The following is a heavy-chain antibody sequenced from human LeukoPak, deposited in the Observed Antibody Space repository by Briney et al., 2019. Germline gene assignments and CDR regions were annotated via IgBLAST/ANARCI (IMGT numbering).Heavy chain of an antibody. CDR2: FSNSGANT. D-gene: IGHD4/OR15-4a*01. CDR3: AKDFANYPYYYGMDV. CDR1: GFTFSSYA. Sequence: PGGSLRLSCATSGFTFSSYAMSWVRQAPGKGLEWVSGFSNSGANTYYADSVKGRFTISRDNSKKTLDLQMNSLRAEDTAIFYCAKDFANYPYYYGMDVWGKGTTVTVSS. V-gene: IGHV3-23*01. J-gene: IGHJ6*04.